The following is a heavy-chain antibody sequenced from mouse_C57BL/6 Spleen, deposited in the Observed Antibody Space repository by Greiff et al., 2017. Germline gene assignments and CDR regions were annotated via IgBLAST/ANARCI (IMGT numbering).Heavy chain of an antibody. CDR2: IYPGDGDT. D-gene: IGHD2-4*01. CDR1: GYAFSSYW. CDR3: AREERYDYDEAY. Sequence: VQRVESGAELVKPGASVKISCKASGYAFSSYWMNWVKQRPGKGLEWIGQIYPGDGDTNYNGKFKGKATLTADKSSSTAYMQLSSLTSEDSAVYFCAREERYDYDEAYWGQGTLVTVSA. J-gene: IGHJ3*01. V-gene: IGHV1-80*01.